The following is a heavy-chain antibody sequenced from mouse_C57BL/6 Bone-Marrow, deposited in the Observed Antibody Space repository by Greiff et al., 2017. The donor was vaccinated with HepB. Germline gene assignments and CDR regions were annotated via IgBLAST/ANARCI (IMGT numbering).Heavy chain of an antibody. V-gene: IGHV5-9-1*02. CDR2: ISSGGDYI. CDR3: TRGGLWFAY. Sequence: EVQLQQSGEGLVKPGGSLKLSCAASGFTFSSYAMSWVRQTPEKRLEWVAYISSGGDYIYYADTVKGRFTISRDNARNTLYLQMSSLKSEDTAMYYCTRGGLWFAYWGQGTRVTVSA. CDR1: GFTFSSYA. J-gene: IGHJ3*01.